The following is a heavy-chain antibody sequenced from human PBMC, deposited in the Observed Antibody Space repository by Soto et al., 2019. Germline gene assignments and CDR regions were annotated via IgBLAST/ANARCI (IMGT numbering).Heavy chain of an antibody. D-gene: IGHD1-7*01. J-gene: IGHJ4*02. CDR3: AMGGRNRWTYDF. V-gene: IGHV1-69*13. CDR2: MIPQRETP. CDR1: GCTFSNYA. Sequence: SVKVSFKASGCTFSNYAISWVRQAAGHGVEWVGGMIPQRETPVYAQTVQGRLTITADEIRSAAYMELSSLRVDDTAVYYCAMGGRNRWTYDFWGQGTLVTVSS.